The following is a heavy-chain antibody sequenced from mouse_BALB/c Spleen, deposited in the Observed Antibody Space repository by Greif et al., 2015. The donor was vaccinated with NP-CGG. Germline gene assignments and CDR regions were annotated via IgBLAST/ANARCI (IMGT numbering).Heavy chain of an antibody. CDR2: ISDGGSYT. Sequence: EVHLVESGGGLVKPGGSLKLSCAASGFTFSDYYMYWVRQTPEKRLEWVATISDGGSYTYYPDSVKGRFTISIDNAKNNLFLQISSLKSEDTAMYYCAIGGRNYDGFAFWCQGTLVTVSA. CDR3: AIGGRNYDGFAF. J-gene: IGHJ3*01. CDR1: GFTFSDYY. D-gene: IGHD2-4*01. V-gene: IGHV5-4*02.